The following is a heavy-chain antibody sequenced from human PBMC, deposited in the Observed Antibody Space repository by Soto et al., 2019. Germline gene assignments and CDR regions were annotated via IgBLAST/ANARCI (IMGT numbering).Heavy chain of an antibody. J-gene: IGHJ4*02. CDR2: IYHTGST. Sequence: SETLSLTCSVSGDPVSSGAYYWTWVRQHPVKGLEWIGYIYHTGSTYYNPSLQSRLTMSIDTSKNQFSLHLYSVTAADTAVYFCAAKLGTTHYFDFWGQGSLVTV. V-gene: IGHV4-31*03. CDR3: AAKLGTTHYFDF. CDR1: GDPVSSGAYY. D-gene: IGHD7-27*01.